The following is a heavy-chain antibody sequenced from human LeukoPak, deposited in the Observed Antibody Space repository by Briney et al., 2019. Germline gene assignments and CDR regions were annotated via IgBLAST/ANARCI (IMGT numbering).Heavy chain of an antibody. CDR1: GGTFSSYA. CDR3: ARGELFYDSSGYYTGDI. V-gene: IGHV1-69*05. J-gene: IGHJ3*02. Sequence: ASVKVPCKASGGTFSSYAISWVRQAPGQGLEWMGGIIPIFGTANYSQNFQGRVTMTRDTSTSTVYMELSSLRSEDTAVYYCARGELFYDSSGYYTGDIWGQGTMVTVSS. CDR2: IIPIFGTA. D-gene: IGHD3-22*01.